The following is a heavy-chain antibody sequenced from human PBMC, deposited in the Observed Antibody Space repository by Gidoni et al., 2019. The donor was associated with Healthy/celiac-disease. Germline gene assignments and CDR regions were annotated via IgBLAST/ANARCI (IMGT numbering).Heavy chain of an antibody. J-gene: IGHJ6*02. CDR3: ARDLAYYDFWSGYYTNGMDV. Sequence: QVQLQESGPGLVKPSETLSLTCTVSGGSTSSYYWSWIRQPAGKGLEWIGRIYTSGSTNYNPSLKSRVTMSVDTSKNQFSLKLSSVTAADTAVYYCARDLAYYDFWSGYYTNGMDVWGQGTTVTVSS. CDR1: GGSTSSYY. CDR2: IYTSGST. D-gene: IGHD3-3*01. V-gene: IGHV4-4*07.